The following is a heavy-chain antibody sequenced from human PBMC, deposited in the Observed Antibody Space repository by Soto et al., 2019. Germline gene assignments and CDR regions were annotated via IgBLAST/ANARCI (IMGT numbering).Heavy chain of an antibody. V-gene: IGHV6-1*01. CDR2: TYYRSKWYN. CDR3: ARDQGYSSSWYDGPTYYYGMDV. Sequence: PSQTLSLTCAISGDSVSSNSAAWNWIRQSPSRGLEWLGRTYYRSKWYNDYAVSVKSRITINPDTSKNQFSLQLNSVTPEDTAVYYCARDQGYSSSWYDGPTYYYGMDVWGQGTPVSVYS. D-gene: IGHD6-13*01. J-gene: IGHJ6*02. CDR1: GDSVSSNSAA.